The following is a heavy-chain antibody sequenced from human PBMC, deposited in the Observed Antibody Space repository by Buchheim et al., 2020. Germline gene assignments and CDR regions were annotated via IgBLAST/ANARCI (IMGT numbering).Heavy chain of an antibody. Sequence: EVQLVESGGGLVQPGGSLRLSCAASGFTFSSYSMNWVRQAPGKGLEWVSYISSSSSTIYYADSVKGRFTISRDNAKNSLYLQMNSLRAEDTAVYYCARAGYCSSTSCYPSRYYGMDVWGQGTT. CDR3: ARAGYCSSTSCYPSRYYGMDV. CDR2: ISSSSSTI. J-gene: IGHJ6*02. V-gene: IGHV3-48*01. CDR1: GFTFSSYS. D-gene: IGHD2-2*01.